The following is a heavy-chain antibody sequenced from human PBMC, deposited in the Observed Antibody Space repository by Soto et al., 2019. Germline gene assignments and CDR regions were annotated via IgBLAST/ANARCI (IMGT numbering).Heavy chain of an antibody. CDR3: VGGDTIRCTLFNY. D-gene: IGHD2-8*01. V-gene: IGHV4-59*01. J-gene: IGHJ4*01. Sequence: YYWIVFRQLLGKKKEWIGYIYYSGSTNYNPSLKSRVTISVDTSKNQFSLKLSSVTAADTDVYYCVGGDTIRCTLFNYWG. CDR1: YY. CDR2: IYYSGST.